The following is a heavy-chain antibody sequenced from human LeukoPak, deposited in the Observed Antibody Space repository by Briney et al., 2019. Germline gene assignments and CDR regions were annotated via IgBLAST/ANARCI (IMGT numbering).Heavy chain of an antibody. CDR1: GYTFTSYD. Sequence: GASVKVSCKASGYTFTSYDINWVRQATGQGLAWMGWMNPNSGNTGYAQKFQGRVTMTRNTSISTAYMELSSLRSEDTAVYYCAREQQRNYYMDVWGKGTTVTVSS. J-gene: IGHJ6*03. CDR2: MNPNSGNT. V-gene: IGHV1-8*01. CDR3: AREQQRNYYMDV. D-gene: IGHD6-13*01.